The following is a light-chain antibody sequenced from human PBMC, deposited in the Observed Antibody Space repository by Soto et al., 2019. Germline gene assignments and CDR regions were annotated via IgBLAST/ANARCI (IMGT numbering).Light chain of an antibody. CDR3: QQSYSTPWT. V-gene: IGKV1-39*01. J-gene: IGKJ1*01. Sequence: DIQMTQSPSSLSASVGDRVTITCRASQSISSYLNWYQQKPGKAPKLLICDASSLQSGVPSRFSGSGSGTDSTLTISSLQPEDFATYYCQQSYSTPWTFGQGTKVEIK. CDR1: QSISSY. CDR2: DAS.